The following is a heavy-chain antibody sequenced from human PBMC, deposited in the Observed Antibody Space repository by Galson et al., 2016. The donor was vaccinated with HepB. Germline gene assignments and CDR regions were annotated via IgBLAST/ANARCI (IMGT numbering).Heavy chain of an antibody. V-gene: IGHV3-7*01. CDR1: GFRFNNYW. CDR3: ARGVSCSGGTCHSGWYYYYAMDV. CDR2: IKEDGGEK. D-gene: IGHD2-15*01. Sequence: SLRLSCAGSGFRFNNYWMSWVRQAPGKGLEWVAHIKEDGGEKYHVDSVKGRFTISRDNAKNSLYLQMNSLRGEDTAVSYCARGVSCSGGTCHSGWYYYYAMDVWGQGTTVTVS. J-gene: IGHJ6*02.